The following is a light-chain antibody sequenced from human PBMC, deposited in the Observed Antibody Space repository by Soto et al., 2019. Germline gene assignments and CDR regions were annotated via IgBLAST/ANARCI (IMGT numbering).Light chain of an antibody. CDR3: AAWDDSLSGPV. V-gene: IGLV1-47*01. J-gene: IGLJ2*01. Sequence: HSVLTQPPSSSGTPGQRVTISCSGSSSNIGSNSVYWYQHLPGTAPKLLIYRNNQRPSGVPDRFSGSKSGTSASLAISGLRSEDEADYYCAAWDDSLSGPVFGGGTKLTV. CDR1: SSNIGSNS. CDR2: RNN.